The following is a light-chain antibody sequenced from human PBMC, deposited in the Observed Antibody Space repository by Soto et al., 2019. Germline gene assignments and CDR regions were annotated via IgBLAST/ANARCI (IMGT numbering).Light chain of an antibody. V-gene: IGKV3-11*01. J-gene: IGKJ1*01. CDR3: PQRGT. Sequence: EIVLTQSPATLSLSPGERATLSCRASQSVSSYLAWYQQKPGQAPRLLIYDASNRATGIPARFSGSGSGTDFTLTISSLEPEDFAVYYCPQRGTFGQGTKVEIK. CDR1: QSVSSY. CDR2: DAS.